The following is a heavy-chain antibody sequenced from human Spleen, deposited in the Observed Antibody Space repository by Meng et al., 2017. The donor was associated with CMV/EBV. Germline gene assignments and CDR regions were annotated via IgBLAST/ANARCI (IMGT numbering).Heavy chain of an antibody. CDR1: GFTFSDYY. Sequence: AASGFTFSDYYMSWIRQAPGKGLEWVSYISSSGSTIYYADSVKGRFTISRDNAKNSLYLQMNSLRAEDTAVYYCAREGSGSYEKLDYWGQGTLVTVSS. D-gene: IGHD1-26*01. CDR3: AREGSGSYEKLDY. V-gene: IGHV3-11*04. J-gene: IGHJ4*02. CDR2: ISSSGSTI.